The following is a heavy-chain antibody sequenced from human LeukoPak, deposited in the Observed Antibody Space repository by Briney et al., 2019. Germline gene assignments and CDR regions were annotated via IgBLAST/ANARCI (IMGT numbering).Heavy chain of an antibody. J-gene: IGHJ3*02. Sequence: SQTLSLTCALSGDSVSSNSVTWNWIRQSPSRGLEWLGRTYYRSTWYNDYAVSVRGRITVNPDTSKNQFSLKLSSVTAADTAVYYCARRFYRWGWYGAFDIWGQGTMVTVSS. CDR2: TYYRSTWYN. V-gene: IGHV6-1*01. CDR3: ARRFYRWGWYGAFDI. CDR1: GDSVSSNSVT. D-gene: IGHD6-19*01.